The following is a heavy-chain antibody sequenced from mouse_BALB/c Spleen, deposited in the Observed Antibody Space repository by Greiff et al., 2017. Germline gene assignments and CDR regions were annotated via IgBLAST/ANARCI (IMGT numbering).Heavy chain of an antibody. CDR2: ISTYYGDA. CDR3: AGIYYDLDY. CDR1: GYTLTGYA. V-gene: IGHV1S137*01. Sequence: QVQLQQSGAELVRPGVSVTISCTGSGYTLTGYAMHWVQQSPGKGLEWIGVISTYYGDASYNQKFTSKATMTVDNSSSTAYMQLTRLTTEDSAIYYCAGIYYDLDYWGQGTSVTVSS. J-gene: IGHJ4*01.